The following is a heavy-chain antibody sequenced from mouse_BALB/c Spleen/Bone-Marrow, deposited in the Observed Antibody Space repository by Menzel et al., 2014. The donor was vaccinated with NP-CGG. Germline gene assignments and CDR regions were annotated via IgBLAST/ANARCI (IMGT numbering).Heavy chain of an antibody. CDR1: GYTFTSSW. CDR2: IHPNSGNT. CDR3: AREKIYGNYLWYFDV. J-gene: IGHJ1*01. D-gene: IGHD2-1*01. V-gene: IGHV1S130*01. Sequence: VHLVESGSVLVRPGASVKPSCKASGYTFTSSWMHWAKQRPGQGLEWIGGIHPNSGNTNYNEKFKGKATLTVDTSSGTAYVDLSSLTSEDSAVYYCAREKIYGNYLWYFDVWGAGTTVTVSS.